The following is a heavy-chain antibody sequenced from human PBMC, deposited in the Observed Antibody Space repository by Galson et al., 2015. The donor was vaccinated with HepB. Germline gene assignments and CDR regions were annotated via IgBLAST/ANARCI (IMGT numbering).Heavy chain of an antibody. D-gene: IGHD1-1*01. V-gene: IGHV5-10-1*01. CDR1: GFSFTNYW. J-gene: IGHJ4*02. CDR2: IDPNDSYT. CDR3: ALTQQLGVALHGDY. Sequence: QSGAEVKKPGESLRISCKGSGFSFTNYWITWVRQMPGKGLEWMGRIDPNDSYTNYSPSFQGHVTISADKSITTAYLQWSSSLKASDTAIYYCALTQQLGVALHGDYWGRGTLVTVSS.